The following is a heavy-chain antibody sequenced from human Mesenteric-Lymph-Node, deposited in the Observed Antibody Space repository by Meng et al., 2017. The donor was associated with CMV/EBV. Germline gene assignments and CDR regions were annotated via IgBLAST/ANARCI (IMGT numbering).Heavy chain of an antibody. CDR2: IFSSGST. CDR1: GFTFSTYE. Sequence: GGSLRLSCAASGFTFSTYEMNWVRQAPGKELEWVSLIFSSGSTYYADSVKGRFTISRDNSKNTLYLQMNSLRAEDTAMYYCAKQGPTSGSYSDWGQGTLVTVSS. V-gene: IGHV3-53*01. J-gene: IGHJ4*02. CDR3: AKQGPTSGSYSD. D-gene: IGHD1-26*01.